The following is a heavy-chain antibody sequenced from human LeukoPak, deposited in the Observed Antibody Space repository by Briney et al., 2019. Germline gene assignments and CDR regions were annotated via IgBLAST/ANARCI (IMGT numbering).Heavy chain of an antibody. J-gene: IGHJ4*02. D-gene: IGHD3-10*01. Sequence: PSETLSLTCTVSGYSISSGYYWGWIRQPPGKGLEWIGSIYHSGSTYYNPSLKSRVTISVDTSKNQFSLKLSSVTAADTAVYYCARSAMVRGVIRHYFDYWGQGTLVTVSS. CDR2: IYHSGST. CDR3: ARSAMVRGVIRHYFDY. CDR1: GYSISSGYY. V-gene: IGHV4-38-2*02.